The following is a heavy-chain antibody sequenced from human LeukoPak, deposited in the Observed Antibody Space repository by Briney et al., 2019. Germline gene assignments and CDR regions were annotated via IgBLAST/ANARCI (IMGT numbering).Heavy chain of an antibody. J-gene: IGHJ6*02. CDR1: GFTFSSHG. CDR3: ARDPQSSMDV. Sequence: GRSLRLSCAASGFTFSSHGFHWLRQAPGKGLEWVAAIWFDGSKQCYADSVKGRFTVSRDDSKNTLYLQMNSLRADDTAVYYCARDPQSSMDVWGQGTTVTVSS. V-gene: IGHV3-33*01. CDR2: IWFDGSKQ.